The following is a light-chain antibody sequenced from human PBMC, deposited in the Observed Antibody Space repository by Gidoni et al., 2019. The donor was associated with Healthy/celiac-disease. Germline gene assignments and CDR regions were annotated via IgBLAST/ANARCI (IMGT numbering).Light chain of an antibody. CDR1: QSVLYSSNNKNY. V-gene: IGKV4-1*01. CDR3: QQYYSTPLT. Sequence: DIVMPQSLAFLAVSLGERSTINCKSSQSVLYSSNNKNYLAWYQQKPGQPPKLLIYWASTRESGVPDRFSGSGSGTDFTLTISSLQAEDVAVYYCQQYYSTPLTFGGGTKVEIK. J-gene: IGKJ4*01. CDR2: WAS.